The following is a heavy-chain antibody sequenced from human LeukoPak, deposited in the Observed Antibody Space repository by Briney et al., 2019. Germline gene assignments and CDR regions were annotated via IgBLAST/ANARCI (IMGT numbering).Heavy chain of an antibody. J-gene: IGHJ6*02. CDR3: ARDKSANYYYYAMDV. V-gene: IGHV3-48*01. Sequence: GGSLRLSCAASGFTFSSYSMNWVRQAPGKGLEWVSYISSSSSTIYYADSVKGRFTISRDNAKNSLYLQMNSLRAEDTAVYYCARDKSANYYYYAMDVWGQGTTVTVSS. CDR2: ISSSSSTI. D-gene: IGHD6-13*01. CDR1: GFTFSSYS.